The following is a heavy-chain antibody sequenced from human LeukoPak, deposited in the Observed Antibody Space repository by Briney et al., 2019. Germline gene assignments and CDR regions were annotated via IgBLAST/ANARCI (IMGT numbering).Heavy chain of an antibody. J-gene: IGHJ1*01. CDR3: ARAKGQDYGDFQY. Sequence: ASVKVSCKASGYTFTSYDINWVRQATGQGLEWMGWMNPSSGNTGYAQKFQGRVTMTRNTSISTTYMELSSLRSEDTAVYYCARAKGQDYGDFQYWGQGTLVTVSS. CDR1: GYTFTSYD. D-gene: IGHD4-17*01. V-gene: IGHV1-8*01. CDR2: MNPSSGNT.